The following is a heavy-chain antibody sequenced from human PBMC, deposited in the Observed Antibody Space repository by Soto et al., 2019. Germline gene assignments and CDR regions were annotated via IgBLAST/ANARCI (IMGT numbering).Heavy chain of an antibody. CDR2: IIPIFGTP. CDR3: ARHPGGNHYYYGMDV. V-gene: IGHV1-69*12. CDR1: GGTFSSYA. D-gene: IGHD3-16*01. Sequence: QVQLVQSGAEVKKPGSSVKVSCKASGGTFSSYAISWVRQAPGQRLEWMGGIIPIFGTPDYAQRFPGRVTITADESTSTLYMELSSLRSEDTAVYYCARHPGGNHYYYGMDVWGQGTTVTVSS. J-gene: IGHJ6*02.